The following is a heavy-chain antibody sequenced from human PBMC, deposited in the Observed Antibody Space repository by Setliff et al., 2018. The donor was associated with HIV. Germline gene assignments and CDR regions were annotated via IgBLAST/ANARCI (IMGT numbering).Heavy chain of an antibody. Sequence: PSDTLSLTCTVSGVSISSYYWSWIRQPPGKGLEWIGYIYYSGSTNYNPSLKSRVTISVDTSKNQFSLKLSSVTAADTAVYYCATGYSSSWDRGRDAFDIWGQGTMVTVSS. CDR3: ATGYSSSWDRGRDAFDI. D-gene: IGHD6-13*01. J-gene: IGHJ3*02. V-gene: IGHV4-59*07. CDR2: IYYSGST. CDR1: GVSISSYY.